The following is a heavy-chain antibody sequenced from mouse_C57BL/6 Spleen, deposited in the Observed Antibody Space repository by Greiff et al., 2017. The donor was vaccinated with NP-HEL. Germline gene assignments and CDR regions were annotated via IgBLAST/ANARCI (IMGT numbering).Heavy chain of an antibody. CDR1: GYTFTSYW. CDR3: ARRGPHSGSSYWYFDV. J-gene: IGHJ1*03. V-gene: IGHV1-50*01. CDR2: IDPSDSYT. Sequence: QVQLQQPGAELVKPGASVKLSCKASGYTFTSYWMQWVKQRPGQGLEWIGEIDPSDSYTNYNQKFKGKATLTVDTSSSTAYMQRSSLTSEDSAVYYCARRGPHSGSSYWYFDVWGTGTTVTVSS. D-gene: IGHD1-1*01.